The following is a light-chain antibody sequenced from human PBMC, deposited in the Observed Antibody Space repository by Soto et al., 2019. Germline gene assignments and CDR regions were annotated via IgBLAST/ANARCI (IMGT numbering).Light chain of an antibody. J-gene: IGLJ2*01. Sequence: QSALTQPASVSGSPGQSITISCTGTSSDVGGYNYVSWYQQHPGKAPRLMIYYVSNRPSGVSDRFSGSKSGNTASLTISGLQAEDEADYYCSSYASSSTAVVFGGGTKVTVL. CDR2: YVS. CDR3: SSYASSSTAVV. V-gene: IGLV2-14*01. CDR1: SSDVGGYNY.